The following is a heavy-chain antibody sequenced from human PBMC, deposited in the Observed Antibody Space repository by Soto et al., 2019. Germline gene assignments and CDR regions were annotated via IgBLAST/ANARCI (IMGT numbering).Heavy chain of an antibody. Sequence: QVQLQESGPGLVKPSETLALTCTVSGVSISSYFWSWIRIRQPAGKGLEWIGRIYAAERTTYNPALQSRVTMELDTSKNQCSLRLASVTAADTAVYYCARDDGAWFDPWGQGTLVTVTS. D-gene: IGHD3-16*01. J-gene: IGHJ5*02. CDR2: IYAAERT. CDR1: GVSISSYF. CDR3: ARDDGAWFDP. V-gene: IGHV4-4*07.